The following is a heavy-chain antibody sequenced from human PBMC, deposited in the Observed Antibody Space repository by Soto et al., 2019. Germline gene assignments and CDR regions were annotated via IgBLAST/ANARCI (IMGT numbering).Heavy chain of an antibody. CDR1: GGSISSGGYS. CDR2: INHSGST. CDR3: ARGQDIVGVLERSGGLYYFDY. J-gene: IGHJ4*02. V-gene: IGHV4-30-2*01. D-gene: IGHD2-2*01. Sequence: PSETLSLTCAVSGGSISSGGYSWSWIRQPPGKGLEWIGEINHSGSTNYNPSLKSRVTISVDTSKNQFSLKLSSVTAADTAVYYCARGQDIVGVLERSGGLYYFDYWGQGTLVTVSS.